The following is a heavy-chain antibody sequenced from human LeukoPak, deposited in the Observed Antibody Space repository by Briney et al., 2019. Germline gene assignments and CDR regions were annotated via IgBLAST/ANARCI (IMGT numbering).Heavy chain of an antibody. CDR1: GGSFSGYY. V-gene: IGHV4-34*01. J-gene: IGHJ6*03. Sequence: SETLSLTCAVYGGSFSGYYWSWIRQPPGKGLEWIGEINHSGSTNYNPSLKSRVTISVDTSKNQFSLKLSSVTAADTAVYYCARGPAPTSYYYYYMDVWGIGTTVTVSS. CDR2: INHSGST. CDR3: ARGPAPTSYYYYYMDV.